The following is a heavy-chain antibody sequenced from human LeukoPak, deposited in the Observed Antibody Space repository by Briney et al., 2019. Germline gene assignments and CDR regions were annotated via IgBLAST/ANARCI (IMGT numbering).Heavy chain of an antibody. CDR3: ARGRRSARYTIFGVSNWFDP. D-gene: IGHD3-3*01. CDR2: MNPNSGNT. J-gene: IGHJ5*02. CDR1: GYTFTSYD. Sequence: GASVKVSCKASGYTFTSYDINWVRQATGQGLEWMGWMNPNSGNTGYAQKFQGRVTMTRNTSISTAYMELSSLRSEDTAVYYCARGRRSARYTIFGVSNWFDPWGQGTLVTVSS. V-gene: IGHV1-8*01.